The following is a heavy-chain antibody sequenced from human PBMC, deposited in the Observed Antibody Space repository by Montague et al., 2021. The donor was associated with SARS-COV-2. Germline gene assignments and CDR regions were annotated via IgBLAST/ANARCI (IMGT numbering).Heavy chain of an antibody. J-gene: IGHJ4*02. D-gene: IGHD3-22*01. Sequence: SETLSLTCTVSGGSISSYYWSWIRQPPGKGLEWIGYIYYSGNTNYNPSXXSRVTISVDTSKNQFSLKLSSVTAADTAVYYCARGSHYYDSSGYYFDYWGQGTLVTVSS. CDR1: GGSISSYY. CDR2: IYYSGNT. CDR3: ARGSHYYDSSGYYFDY. V-gene: IGHV4-59*01.